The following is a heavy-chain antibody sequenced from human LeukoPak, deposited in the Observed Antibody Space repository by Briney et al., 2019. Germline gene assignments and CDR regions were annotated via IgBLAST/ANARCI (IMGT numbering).Heavy chain of an antibody. J-gene: IGHJ4*02. V-gene: IGHV3-48*02. CDR2: ISRGRPTI. CDR1: GFIFSSYS. Sequence: PGGSLRLSCVASGFIFSSYSMNWVRQAPGKGLEWVSYISRGRPTIHYADSVKGRFTISRDNAKNSLYLQMNSLRDEDTAVYYCVRDPEALDYWGQGTLVTVSS. CDR3: VRDPEALDY.